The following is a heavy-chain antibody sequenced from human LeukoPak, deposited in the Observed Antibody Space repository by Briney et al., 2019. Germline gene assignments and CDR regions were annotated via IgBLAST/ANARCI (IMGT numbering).Heavy chain of an antibody. CDR2: IYYSGST. CDR1: GGSISSYY. Sequence: SETLSLTCTVSGGSISSYYWSWIRQPPGKGLEWIGYIYYSGSTNYNPSLKSRVTISIDTSKNQFSLKLSSVTAADTAVYYCARDGWIQEGRSYYYYGMDVWGQGTTVTVSS. V-gene: IGHV4-59*01. J-gene: IGHJ6*02. D-gene: IGHD5-18*01. CDR3: ARDGWIQEGRSYYYYGMDV.